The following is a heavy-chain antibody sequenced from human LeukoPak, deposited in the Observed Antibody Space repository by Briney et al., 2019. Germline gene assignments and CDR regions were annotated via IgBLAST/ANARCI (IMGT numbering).Heavy chain of an antibody. Sequence: GGSLRLSCAASGFTFNSYSMQWVRQAPGKGLEWVSSISSSSSYIYYADSVKGRFTISRDNAKNSLYLQMNSLRAEDTAVYYCATEVLPPDYWGQGALVTVSS. V-gene: IGHV3-21*01. CDR2: ISSSSSYI. J-gene: IGHJ4*02. D-gene: IGHD2-8*02. CDR3: ATEVLPPDY. CDR1: GFTFNSYS.